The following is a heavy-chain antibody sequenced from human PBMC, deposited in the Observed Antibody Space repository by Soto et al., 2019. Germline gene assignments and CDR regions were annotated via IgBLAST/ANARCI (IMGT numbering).Heavy chain of an antibody. CDR2: ISWDGGST. V-gene: IGHV3-43*01. Sequence: GGSLRLSCAASGFTFDDYTMHWVRQAPGKGLEWVSLISWDGGSTYYADSVKGRFTISRDNSKNSLYLQMNSLRTEDTALYYCPKDVRAVSLWFSRVGLHYGMDVWGQGTTGTVSS. CDR3: PKDVRAVSLWFSRVGLHYGMDV. J-gene: IGHJ6*02. D-gene: IGHD3-10*01. CDR1: GFTFDDYT.